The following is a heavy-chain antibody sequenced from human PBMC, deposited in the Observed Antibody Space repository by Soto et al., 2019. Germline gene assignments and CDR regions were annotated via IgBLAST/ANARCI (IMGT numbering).Heavy chain of an antibody. CDR2: ISAYNGNT. V-gene: IGHV1-18*01. CDR1: GYTFTSYG. Sequence: QVPLVQSGAEVKKPGASVKVSCKASGYTFTSYGISWVRQAPGQGLEWMGWISAYNGNTNYAQKLQGRVTMTTDTSTSTAYMELRSLRSDDTAVYYCARDWLRYYYDSSGYYSPHYYYYGMDVWGQGTTVTVSS. D-gene: IGHD3-22*01. J-gene: IGHJ6*02. CDR3: ARDWLRYYYDSSGYYSPHYYYYGMDV.